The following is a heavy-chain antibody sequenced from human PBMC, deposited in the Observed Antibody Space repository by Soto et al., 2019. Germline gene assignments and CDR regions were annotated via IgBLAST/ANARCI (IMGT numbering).Heavy chain of an antibody. CDR1: GGTFSSYA. V-gene: IGHV1-69*13. CDR3: ARVFGSIAAAGTGLSGMDV. D-gene: IGHD6-13*01. CDR2: IIPIFGTA. J-gene: IGHJ6*02. Sequence: ASVKVSCKASGGTFSSYAISWVRQAPGQGLEWMGGIIPIFGTANYAQKFQGRVTITADESTSTAYMELSSLRSEDTAVYYCARVFGSIAAAGTGLSGMDVWGQGTTVTVSS.